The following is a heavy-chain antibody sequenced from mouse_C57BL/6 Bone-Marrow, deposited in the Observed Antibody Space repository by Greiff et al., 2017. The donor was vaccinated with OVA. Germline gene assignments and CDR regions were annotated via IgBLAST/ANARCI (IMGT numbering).Heavy chain of an antibody. Sequence: EVQVVESGGGLVQPGGSLKLSCAASGFTFSDYYMYWVRQTPEKRLEWVAYISNGGGSTYYPDTVKGRFTISRDNAKNTLYLQMSRLKSEDTAMYYCASSNWDGAMDYRGQGTSVTVSS. CDR3: ASSNWDGAMDY. V-gene: IGHV5-12*01. CDR2: ISNGGGST. J-gene: IGHJ4*01. D-gene: IGHD4-1*01. CDR1: GFTFSDYY.